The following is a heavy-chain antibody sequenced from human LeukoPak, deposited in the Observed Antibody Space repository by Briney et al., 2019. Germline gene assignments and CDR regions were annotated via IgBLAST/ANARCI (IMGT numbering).Heavy chain of an antibody. CDR3: ARARVLIRYCSSTSCSGAFDI. CDR2: ISAYNGNT. Sequence: ASVKVSCKASGYTFTSYGISWVRQAPGQGLEWMGWISAYNGNTNYAQKLQGRVTMTTDTSTSTAYMELRSLRSEDTAVYYCARARVLIRYCSSTSCSGAFDIWGQGTMVTVSS. J-gene: IGHJ3*02. V-gene: IGHV1-18*01. D-gene: IGHD2-2*01. CDR1: GYTFTSYG.